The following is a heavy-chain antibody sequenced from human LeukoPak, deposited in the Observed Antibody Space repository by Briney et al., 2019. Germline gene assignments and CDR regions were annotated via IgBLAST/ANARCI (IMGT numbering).Heavy chain of an antibody. CDR2: IYYSGST. J-gene: IGHJ4*02. V-gene: IGHV4-39*01. D-gene: IGHD1-26*01. CDR3: AREHSGTSTEFDY. Sequence: SETLPLTCTVSGDSINSDTYYWGWIRQPPGKGLEWIGSIYYSGSTYYNPSLKSRVTISVDTSRNQFPLKLRSVTAADTAVYYCAREHSGTSTEFDYWGQGTLVTVSS. CDR1: GDSINSDTYY.